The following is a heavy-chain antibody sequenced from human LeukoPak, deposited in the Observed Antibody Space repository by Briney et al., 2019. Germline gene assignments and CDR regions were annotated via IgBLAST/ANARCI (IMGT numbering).Heavy chain of an antibody. CDR2: ISSSSSYI. J-gene: IGHJ4*02. V-gene: IGHV3-21*01. CDR1: GFTFSSYS. Sequence: NPGGSLRLSCAASGFTFSSYSMNWVRQAPGKGLEWVSSISSSSSYIYYADSVKGRFTISRENAKNSLYLQMNSLRAEDTAVYYCASLTYYYDSSGYSTFFDYWGQGTLVTVSS. CDR3: ASLTYYYDSSGYSTFFDY. D-gene: IGHD3-22*01.